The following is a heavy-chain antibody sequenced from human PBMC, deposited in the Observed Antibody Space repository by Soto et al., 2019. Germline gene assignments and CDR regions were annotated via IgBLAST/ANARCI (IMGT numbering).Heavy chain of an antibody. Sequence: QITLNESGPTQVTPRQTLTLTCTFSGFSLTTSGVGVGWIRQSPGKAPEWLALIYWDDDKRYSPSLKSRLTITKDTSKNQVVLTMADWDPADTATYYCAHRVLRTVFGLVTTTAIYFDFWGQGTPVAVSS. V-gene: IGHV2-5*02. J-gene: IGHJ4*02. CDR1: GFSLTTSGVG. D-gene: IGHD3-3*01. CDR2: IYWDDDK. CDR3: AHRVLRTVFGLVTTTAIYFDF.